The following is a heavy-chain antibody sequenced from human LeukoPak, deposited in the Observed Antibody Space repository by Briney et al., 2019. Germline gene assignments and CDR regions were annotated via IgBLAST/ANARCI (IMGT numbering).Heavy chain of an antibody. Sequence: GRCLRLSCAASGFTFSDYYMSWISQAPGKGLEWVSYITSSGSTIYYADSVKGRFTISRDNAKNTLYLQMNSLRAEDTGVYYCARTRTVTRRFDYWGQGTLVTVSS. CDR2: ITSSGSTI. CDR3: ARTRTVTRRFDY. V-gene: IGHV3-11*01. J-gene: IGHJ4*02. CDR1: GFTFSDYY. D-gene: IGHD3/OR15-3a*01.